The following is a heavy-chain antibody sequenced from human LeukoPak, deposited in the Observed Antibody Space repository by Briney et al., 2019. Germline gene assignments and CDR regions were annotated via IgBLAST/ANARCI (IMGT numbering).Heavy chain of an antibody. J-gene: IGHJ3*02. Sequence: PGGSLSLSCAASGFTFSSYAMHWVRQAPGKGLEYVSAISSNGGSTYYANSVKGRFTISRDNSKNTLYLQMGSLRAEDMAVYYCARVGPRWAFDIWGQGTMVTVSS. CDR3: ARVGPRWAFDI. D-gene: IGHD5-24*01. CDR1: GFTFSSYA. V-gene: IGHV3-64*01. CDR2: ISSNGGST.